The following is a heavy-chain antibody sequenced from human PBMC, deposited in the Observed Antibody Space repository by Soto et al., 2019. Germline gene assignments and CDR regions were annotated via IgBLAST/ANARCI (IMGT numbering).Heavy chain of an antibody. Sequence: SETLSLTCTVSGGSISSYYWSWIRQPPGKGLEWIGYIYYSGSTNYNPSLKSRVTISVDTSKNQFSLKLSSVTAADTAVYDCARGEVTTLQFDPWGQGTLVTVSS. CDR1: GGSISSYY. V-gene: IGHV4-59*01. CDR3: ARGEVTTLQFDP. D-gene: IGHD4-17*01. CDR2: IYYSGST. J-gene: IGHJ5*02.